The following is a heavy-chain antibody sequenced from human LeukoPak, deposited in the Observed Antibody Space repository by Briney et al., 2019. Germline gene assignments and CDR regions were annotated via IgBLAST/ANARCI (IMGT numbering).Heavy chain of an antibody. V-gene: IGHV4-39*07. CDR3: ARGHLDY. Sequence: KPSDTLSLTCTVSGGSISSSSYYWGWIRQPPGKGLEWIGSIYYSGSTYYNPSLKSRVTISVDTSKNQFSLKLSSVTAADTAVYYCARGHLDYWGQGTLVTVSS. CDR2: IYYSGST. CDR1: GGSISSSSYY. J-gene: IGHJ4*02.